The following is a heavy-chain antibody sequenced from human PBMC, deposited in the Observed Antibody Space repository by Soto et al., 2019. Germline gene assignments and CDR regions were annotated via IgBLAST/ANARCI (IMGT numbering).Heavy chain of an antibody. CDR1: GGSNIRDGYY. CDR2: ISYSGSS. Sequence: QVQLQESGPGLVKPSQTLSLTCTVSGGSNIRDGYYWSWIRKHPGKGLEWIAYISYSGSSYSNASLKSRVTISADTSKNQFSLRLTSVTAADTAVYFCARATPAGSADFWGQGTLVTVSS. D-gene: IGHD2-2*01. CDR3: ARATPAGSADF. V-gene: IGHV4-31*03. J-gene: IGHJ4*02.